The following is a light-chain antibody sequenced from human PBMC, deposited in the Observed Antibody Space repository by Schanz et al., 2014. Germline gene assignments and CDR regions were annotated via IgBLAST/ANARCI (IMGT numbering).Light chain of an antibody. Sequence: EIVLTQSPGTLSLSPGEGATLSCRASQTITPSSLAWYQQKPGQAPRLLIYGASTRATGIPARFSGSGSGTEFTLTISSLQSEDFAVYYCQQYNNWPPWTFGQGIKVEIK. CDR2: GAS. V-gene: IGKV3-15*01. J-gene: IGKJ1*01. CDR3: QQYNNWPPWT. CDR1: QTITPSS.